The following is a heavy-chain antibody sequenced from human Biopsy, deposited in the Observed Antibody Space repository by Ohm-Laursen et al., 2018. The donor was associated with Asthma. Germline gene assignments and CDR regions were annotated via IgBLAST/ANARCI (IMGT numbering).Heavy chain of an antibody. J-gene: IGHJ6*02. V-gene: IGHV4-61*08. CDR1: YGSITSGGYH. CDR3: ARDPAPPQENIRYFDWPTNSALSYYYGMDV. D-gene: IGHD3-9*01. CDR2: VFYGGAT. Sequence: SLSLTCTVSYGSITSGGYHWSWIRQPPGKGLEWIGYVFYGGATNYNPSLKSRVTISVDTSKNQFFLRLSSVTAADTAVYYCARDPAPPQENIRYFDWPTNSALSYYYGMDVWGQGTTVTVSS.